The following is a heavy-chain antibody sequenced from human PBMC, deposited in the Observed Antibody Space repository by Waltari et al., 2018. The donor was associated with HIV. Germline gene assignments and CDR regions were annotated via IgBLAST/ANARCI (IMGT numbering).Heavy chain of an antibody. J-gene: IGHJ6*03. D-gene: IGHD3-3*01. CDR2: IKSRSTAD. V-gene: IGHV3-11*05. CDR1: GFSFTAYY. Sequence: IESGGGLVTPGGPLRLSCAASGFSFTAYYMAWVAHSPGKGLQWVAYIKSRSTADNYAGAVRGRFTIARDNAKSSLFLQMDNLRVEDTGIYYCARVMFDYWSPSHMDVWGKGTTVTVS. CDR3: ARVMFDYWSPSHMDV.